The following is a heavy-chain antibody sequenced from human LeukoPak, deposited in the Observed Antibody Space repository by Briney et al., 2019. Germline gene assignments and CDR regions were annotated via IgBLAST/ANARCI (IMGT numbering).Heavy chain of an antibody. V-gene: IGHV3-53*01. D-gene: IGHD3-10*01. CDR3: ARTGYYYGSGSRIRNYGMDV. J-gene: IGHJ6*02. CDR2: IYSGGST. CDR1: GFRFSSYA. Sequence: PGGSLRLSCAASGFRFSSYAMSWVRQAPGKGLEWVSIIYSGGSTSYADSVKGRFTISRDNSKNTLYLQMNSLRAEDTAVYYCARTGYYYGSGSRIRNYGMDVWGQGTTVTVSS.